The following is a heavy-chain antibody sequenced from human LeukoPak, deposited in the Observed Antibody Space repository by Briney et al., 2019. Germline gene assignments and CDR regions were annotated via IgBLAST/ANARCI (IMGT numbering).Heavy chain of an antibody. D-gene: IGHD3-3*01. CDR1: GYSFTSYW. CDR2: IYPGDSDT. CDR3: ARQFTIFGVVAGALDY. V-gene: IGHV5-51*01. Sequence: PGESLKISCKGSGYSFTSYWIGWVRQMPGKGLKWMGIIYPGDSDTRYSPSFQGQVTISADKSISTAYLQWSSLKASDTAMYYCARQFTIFGVVAGALDYWGQGTLVTVSS. J-gene: IGHJ4*02.